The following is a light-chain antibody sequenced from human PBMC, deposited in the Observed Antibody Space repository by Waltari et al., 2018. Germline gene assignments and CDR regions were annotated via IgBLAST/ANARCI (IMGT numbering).Light chain of an antibody. CDR3: AAWDDSLSGRV. Sequence: QSVLTQPPSASGTPGQRVTISCSGSSSNIGSNYVYWYQQLQGTAPKLLIYRNNQRPSGVPDRFSGAKSGTSAALAISGLRCADEADYYCAAWDDSLSGRVFGTGTKVTVL. J-gene: IGLJ1*01. CDR1: SSNIGSNY. CDR2: RNN. V-gene: IGLV1-47*01.